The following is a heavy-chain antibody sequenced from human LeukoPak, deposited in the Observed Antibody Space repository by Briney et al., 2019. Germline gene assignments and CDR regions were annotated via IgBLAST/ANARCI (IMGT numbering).Heavy chain of an antibody. D-gene: IGHD2-2*01. CDR1: GGSFSGYY. J-gene: IGHJ4*02. Sequence: SETLSLTCAVYGGSFSGYYWSWLHQPPGKGLEWIGEINHSGSTNYNPSLKSRVTISVDTSKNQFSLKLSSVTAADTAVYYCASLTDIVVVPAATHNTRFDYWGQGTLVTVSS. CDR2: INHSGST. V-gene: IGHV4-34*01. CDR3: ASLTDIVVVPAATHNTRFDY.